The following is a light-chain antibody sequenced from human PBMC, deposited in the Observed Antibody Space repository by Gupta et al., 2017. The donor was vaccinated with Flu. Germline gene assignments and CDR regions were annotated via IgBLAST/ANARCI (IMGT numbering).Light chain of an antibody. V-gene: IGLV2-23*02. CDR3: CSYATGDSYV. Sequence: QSAQTQPASVSGSPGQSITISCTGTSSDVGNYNLVSWYQQHPGKAPKLMISEVIKRPSGISNRFSGSKSGNTASLTISGLQGEDEADYYCCSYATGDSYVFGTGTKVTVL. CDR2: EVI. J-gene: IGLJ1*01. CDR1: SSDVGNYNL.